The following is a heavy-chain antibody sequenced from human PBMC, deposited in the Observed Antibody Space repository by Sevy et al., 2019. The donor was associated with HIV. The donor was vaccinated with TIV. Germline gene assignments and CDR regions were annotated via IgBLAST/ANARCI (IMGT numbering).Heavy chain of an antibody. CDR2: ISPYNGHA. V-gene: IGHV1-18*01. J-gene: IGHJ6*03. CDR3: ARDDTYSDPARYHYAYMDV. CDR1: GYSFISYG. Sequence: ASVKVSCKASGYSFISYGINWVRQAPGQGLEWMGWISPYNGHASSVQKFQDRVTLTTDTSTSTAYMELRSLRSDDTAVYYCARDDTYSDPARYHYAYMDVWGQGTTVTVSS. D-gene: IGHD3-16*01.